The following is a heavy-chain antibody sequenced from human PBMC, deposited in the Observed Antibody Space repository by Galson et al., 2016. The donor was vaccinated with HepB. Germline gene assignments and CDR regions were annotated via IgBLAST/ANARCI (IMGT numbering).Heavy chain of an antibody. Sequence: SLRLSCAASGSTFGRYWMSWVRQAPGKGPEWVAHINQDGSERYYVDSAKGRFTISRDNAENLLYLQMNSLRAEDTAVYHCARESRGSGSNMWGQGTLVTVSS. J-gene: IGHJ4*02. D-gene: IGHD5-12*01. CDR1: GSTFGRYW. V-gene: IGHV3-7*03. CDR3: ARESRGSGSNM. CDR2: INQDGSER.